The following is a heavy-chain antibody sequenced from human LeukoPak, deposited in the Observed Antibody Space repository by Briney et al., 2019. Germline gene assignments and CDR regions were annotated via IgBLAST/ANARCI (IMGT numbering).Heavy chain of an antibody. J-gene: IGHJ3*02. CDR2: ISSSSSYI. CDR1: GFTFSSYS. CDR3: ARGVGALGAFDI. D-gene: IGHD1-26*01. V-gene: IGHV3-21*01. Sequence: PGGSLRLSCAASGFTFSSYSMNWVRQAPGKGLEWVSSISSSSSYIYYADSVKGRFTISRDNAKNSLYLQMNSLRAEDTAVYYCARGVGALGAFDIWGQGTMVTVSS.